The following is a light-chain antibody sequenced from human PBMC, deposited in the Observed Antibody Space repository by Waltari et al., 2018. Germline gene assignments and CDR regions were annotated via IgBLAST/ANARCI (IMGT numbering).Light chain of an antibody. Sequence: DIQMTQSPSSLSASVGDRVTITCRASQSISGYLNWYQQKPGKAPKLLIYAASSLQSGGPSRFSGSGSGTDFAVTISSLQPEDLATYYCQQSYSTPRTFGQGTKGEIK. CDR2: AAS. V-gene: IGKV1-39*01. J-gene: IGKJ1*01. CDR3: QQSYSTPRT. CDR1: QSISGY.